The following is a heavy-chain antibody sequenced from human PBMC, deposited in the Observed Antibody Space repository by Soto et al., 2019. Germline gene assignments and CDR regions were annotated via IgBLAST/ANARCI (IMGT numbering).Heavy chain of an antibody. V-gene: IGHV4-59*01. D-gene: IGHD6-19*01. J-gene: IGHJ5*02. CDR3: ARAKAVAGLNWFDP. CDR1: GGSISSYY. CDR2: TYYSGST. Sequence: PSETLSLTCTVSGGSISSYYWSWIRQPPGKGLEWIGYTYYSGSTNYNPSLKSRVTISVDTSKNQFSLKLSSVTAADTAVYYCARAKAVAGLNWFDPWGQGTLVTVSS.